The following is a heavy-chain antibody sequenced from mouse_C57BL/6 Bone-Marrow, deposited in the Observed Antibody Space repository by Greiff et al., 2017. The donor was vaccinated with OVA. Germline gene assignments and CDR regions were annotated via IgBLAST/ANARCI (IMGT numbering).Heavy chain of an antibody. CDR1: GFTFSSYA. Sequence: EVKVVESGGGLVKPGGSLKLSCAASGFTFSSYAMSWVRQTPEKRLEWVAYISSGGDYIYYADTVKGRFTISRDNARNTLYLQMSSLKSEDTAMYYCTRGGGLRRYFDVWGTGTTVTVSS. CDR2: ISSGGDYI. CDR3: TRGGGLRRYFDV. J-gene: IGHJ1*03. V-gene: IGHV5-9-1*02. D-gene: IGHD2-4*01.